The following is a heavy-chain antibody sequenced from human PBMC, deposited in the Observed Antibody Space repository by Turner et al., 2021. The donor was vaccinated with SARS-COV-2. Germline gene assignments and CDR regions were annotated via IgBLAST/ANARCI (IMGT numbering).Heavy chain of an antibody. D-gene: IGHD5-12*01. Sequence: EVQLLESGGDLVQPGGSLRLACVASGFTSRIYAMNWVRQAPGKGLEWVSTIGGSGSDKHYADSVKGRFTISRDNSKNTVYLQMNSLRDEDTALYYCAKDQVSGDGYVVFDYWGQGTQVTVSS. V-gene: IGHV3-23*01. CDR1: GFTSRIYA. CDR3: AKDQVSGDGYVVFDY. J-gene: IGHJ4*02. CDR2: IGGSGSDK.